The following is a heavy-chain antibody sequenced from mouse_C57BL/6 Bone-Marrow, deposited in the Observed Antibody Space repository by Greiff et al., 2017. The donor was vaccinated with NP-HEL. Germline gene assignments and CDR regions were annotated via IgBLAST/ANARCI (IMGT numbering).Heavy chain of an antibody. J-gene: IGHJ1*03. V-gene: IGHV2-2*01. D-gene: IGHD2-3*01. CDR2: IWSGGST. CDR1: GFSLTSYG. CDR3: ARSDGYYGYFDV. Sequence: VKLVESGPGLVQPSQSLSITCTVSGFSLTSYGVHWVRQSPGKGLEWLGVIWSGGSTDYNAAFISRLSISKDNSKSQFFFKMNSLQADDTAIYYCARSDGYYGYFDVWGTGTTVTVSS.